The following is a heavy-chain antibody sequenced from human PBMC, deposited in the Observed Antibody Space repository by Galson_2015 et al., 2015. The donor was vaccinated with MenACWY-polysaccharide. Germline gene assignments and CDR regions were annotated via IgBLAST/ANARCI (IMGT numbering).Heavy chain of an antibody. Sequence: SLRLSCAASGFTFSSYAMHWVRQAPGKGLEWVAVISYDGSNKYYADSVKGRFTISRDNSKNTLYLQMNSLRAEDTAVYYCARDPVRWQLNFFDYWGQGTLVTVSS. CDR2: ISYDGSNK. V-gene: IGHV3-30-3*01. CDR3: ARDPVRWQLNFFDY. D-gene: IGHD6-13*01. J-gene: IGHJ4*02. CDR1: GFTFSSYA.